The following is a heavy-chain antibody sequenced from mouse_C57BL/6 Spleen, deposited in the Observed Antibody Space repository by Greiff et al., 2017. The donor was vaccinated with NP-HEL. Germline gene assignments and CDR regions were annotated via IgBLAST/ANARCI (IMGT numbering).Heavy chain of an antibody. V-gene: IGHV1-64*01. J-gene: IGHJ4*01. Sequence: QVQLQQPGAELVKPGASVKLSCKASGYTFTSYWMHWVKQRPGQGLEWIEMIHPNSGSTNYNEKFKSKATLTVDKSSSTAYMQLSSLTSEDSAVYYCARRATTTVVAPYAMDYWGQGTSVTVSS. D-gene: IGHD1-1*01. CDR2: IHPNSGST. CDR1: GYTFTSYW. CDR3: ARRATTTVVAPYAMDY.